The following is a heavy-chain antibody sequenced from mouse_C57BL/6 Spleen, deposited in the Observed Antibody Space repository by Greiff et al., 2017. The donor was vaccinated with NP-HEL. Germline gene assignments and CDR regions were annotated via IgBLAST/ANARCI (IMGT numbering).Heavy chain of an antibody. CDR1: GYAFSSSW. CDR2: IYPGDGDT. D-gene: IGHD3-1*01. V-gene: IGHV1-82*01. J-gene: IGHJ2*01. Sequence: VQLQQSGPELVKPGASVKISCKASGYAFSSSWMNWVKQRPGKGLEWIGRIYPGDGDTNYNGKFKGKATLTADKSSSTAYMQLSSLTSEDSAVYFCARSKQIGPLDYWGQGTTLTVSS. CDR3: ARSKQIGPLDY.